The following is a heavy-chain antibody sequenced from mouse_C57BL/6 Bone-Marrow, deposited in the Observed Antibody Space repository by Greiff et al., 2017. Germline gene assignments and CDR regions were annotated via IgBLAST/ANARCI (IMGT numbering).Heavy chain of an antibody. Sequence: QVQLQQSGAELVRPGTSVKVSCKASGYAFTNYLIEWVKQRPGQGLEWIGVINPGSGGTNYNEKFKGKATLTAEKSSSTAYMQLSSLTSEDSAVYFCARGKSYYSNPAWFAYWGQGTLVTVSA. D-gene: IGHD2-5*01. CDR3: ARGKSYYSNPAWFAY. V-gene: IGHV1-54*01. CDR2: INPGSGGT. J-gene: IGHJ3*01. CDR1: GYAFTNYL.